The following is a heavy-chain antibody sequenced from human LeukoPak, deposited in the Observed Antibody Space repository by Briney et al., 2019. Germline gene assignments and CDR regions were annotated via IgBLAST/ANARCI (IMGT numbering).Heavy chain of an antibody. Sequence: GGSLRLSCAASGFTFSSYEMNWVRQAPGKGLEWVSYISSSGSTIYYADSVKGRFTISRDNAKNSLYLQMNSLRAEDTAVYYCAKEGYCSSTSCYGVKDYWGQGTLVTVSS. V-gene: IGHV3-48*03. J-gene: IGHJ4*02. CDR3: AKEGYCSSTSCYGVKDY. D-gene: IGHD2-2*01. CDR1: GFTFSSYE. CDR2: ISSSGSTI.